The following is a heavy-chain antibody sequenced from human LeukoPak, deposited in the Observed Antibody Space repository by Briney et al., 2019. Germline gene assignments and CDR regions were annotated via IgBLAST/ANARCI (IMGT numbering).Heavy chain of an antibody. CDR2: ISGSDNSI. J-gene: IGHJ4*02. V-gene: IGHV3-11*01. CDR3: ARARNGYNDY. Sequence: GGSLRLSCAASGFTFSEYYMSWIRQAPGKGLEWISYISGSDNSIYYADSMKGRFTISRDNAKNSLYLQMSSLRDEDTAVYYCARARNGYNDYWGQGTLVTVSS. D-gene: IGHD5-24*01. CDR1: GFTFSEYY.